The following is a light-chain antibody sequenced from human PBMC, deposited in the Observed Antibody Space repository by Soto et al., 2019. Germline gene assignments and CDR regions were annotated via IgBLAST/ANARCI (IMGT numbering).Light chain of an antibody. V-gene: IGLV1-40*01. CDR3: QSYASSLSRV. CDR1: SSNSGAGYD. CDR2: VNN. J-gene: IGLJ1*01. Sequence: QAALTQPPSVSGAPGQRITISCTGSSSNSGAGYDVQWYQQLPGTAPKLLIYVNNNRPSGVPDRFSGSKSGSSASLAITGLQAEDEADYYCQSYASSLSRVFGTGTKVTVL.